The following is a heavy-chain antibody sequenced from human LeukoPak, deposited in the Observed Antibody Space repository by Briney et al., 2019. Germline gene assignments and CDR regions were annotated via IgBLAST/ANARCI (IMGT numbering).Heavy chain of an antibody. Sequence: ASVKVSCKASGYTFTSYDINWVRQATGQGLEWMGWMNPNSGNTGYAQKFQGRVTMTRNTSISTAYMELSSLRSEDTAVYYCAKIGGDTIMASDAFDIWGQGTMVTVSS. J-gene: IGHJ3*02. CDR2: MNPNSGNT. CDR1: GYTFTSYD. V-gene: IGHV1-8*01. D-gene: IGHD3-9*01. CDR3: AKIGGDTIMASDAFDI.